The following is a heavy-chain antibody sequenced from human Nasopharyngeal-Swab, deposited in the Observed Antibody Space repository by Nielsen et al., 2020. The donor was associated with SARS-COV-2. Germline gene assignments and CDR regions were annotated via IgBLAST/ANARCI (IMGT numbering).Heavy chain of an antibody. J-gene: IGHJ4*02. Sequence: GESLKISCAASGFTFSSYWMSWVRQAPGKGLEWVANIKQDGSEKYYVDSVKGRFTISRDNAKNSLYLQMNSLRAEDTAVYYCARDRGFWSGFFDYWGQGTLVIFSS. D-gene: IGHD3-3*01. CDR3: ARDRGFWSGFFDY. CDR2: IKQDGSEK. CDR1: GFTFSSYW. V-gene: IGHV3-7*01.